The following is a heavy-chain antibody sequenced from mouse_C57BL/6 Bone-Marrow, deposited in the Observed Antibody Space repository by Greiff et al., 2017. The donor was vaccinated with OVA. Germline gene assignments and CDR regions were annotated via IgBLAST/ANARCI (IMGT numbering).Heavy chain of an antibody. CDR2: ISNGGGST. CDR3: ARQNYYGSSPWFAY. CDR1: GFTFSDYY. V-gene: IGHV5-12*01. Sequence: EVHLVESGGGLVQPGGSLKLSCAASGFTFSDYYMYWVRQTPEKRLEWVAYISNGGGSTYYPDTVKGRFTISRDNAKNTLYLQMSRLKSEDTAMYYCARQNYYGSSPWFAYWGQGTLVTVSA. J-gene: IGHJ3*01. D-gene: IGHD1-1*01.